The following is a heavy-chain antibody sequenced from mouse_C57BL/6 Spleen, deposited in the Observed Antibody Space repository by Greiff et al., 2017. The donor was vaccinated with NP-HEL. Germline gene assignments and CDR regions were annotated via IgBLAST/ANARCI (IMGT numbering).Heavy chain of an antibody. V-gene: IGHV1-82*01. CDR1: GYAFSSSW. CDR2: IYPGDGDT. Sequence: VQLQQSGPELVKPGASVKISCKASGYAFSSSWMNWVKQRPGKGLEWIGRIYPGDGDTNYNGKFKGKATLTADKSSSTAYMQLSSLTSEDSAVYFCALVYSNYAWFAYWGQGTLVTVSA. CDR3: ALVYSNYAWFAY. D-gene: IGHD2-5*01. J-gene: IGHJ3*01.